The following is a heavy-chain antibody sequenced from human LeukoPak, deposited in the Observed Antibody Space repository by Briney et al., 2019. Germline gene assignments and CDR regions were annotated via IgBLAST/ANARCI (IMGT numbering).Heavy chain of an antibody. J-gene: IGHJ4*02. CDR2: INPSGGST. CDR1: GYTFTSYY. Sequence: ASVKVSCKASGYTFTSYYMHWVRQAPGQGLEWMGIINPSGGSTSYAQKFQGRVTMTRDTSTSTAYMELSSLRSEDTAVYYCARDHVFTSGWYYFDYWGQGTLVTVSS. CDR3: ARDHVFTSGWYYFDY. V-gene: IGHV1-46*01. D-gene: IGHD6-19*01.